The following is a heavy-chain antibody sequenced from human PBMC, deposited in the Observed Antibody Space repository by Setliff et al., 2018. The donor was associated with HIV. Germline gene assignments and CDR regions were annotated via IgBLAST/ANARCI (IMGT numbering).Heavy chain of an antibody. V-gene: IGHV3-15*01. CDR1: GFTFSHAW. D-gene: IGHD2-21*01. J-gene: IGHJ5*02. CDR2: IKSRDDGGTA. CDR3: LLIPPFDP. Sequence: PGGSLRLSCTASGFTFSHAWMSWVRQTPGKGLEWVGLIKSRDDGGTADYAAPVKGRFTISRDDSNDTLYLQMNNLKTEDAAVYYCLLIPPFDPWGQGTQVTVSS.